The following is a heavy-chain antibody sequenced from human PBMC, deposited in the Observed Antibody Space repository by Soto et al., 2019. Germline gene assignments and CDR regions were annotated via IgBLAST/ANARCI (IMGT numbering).Heavy chain of an antibody. CDR2: ISYDGSNK. V-gene: IGHV3-30*18. CDR1: GFTFSSYG. J-gene: IGHJ6*02. CDR3: AKSHIDYGMDV. Sequence: PGGSLRLSCAASGFTFSSYGMHWVRQAPGKGLEWVAVISYDGSNKYYADSVKGRFTISRDNSKNTLYLQMNSLRAEDTAVYYCAKSHIDYGMDVWGQGTTVTV.